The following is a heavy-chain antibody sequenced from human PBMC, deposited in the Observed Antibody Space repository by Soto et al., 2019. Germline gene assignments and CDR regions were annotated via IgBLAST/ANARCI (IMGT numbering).Heavy chain of an antibody. CDR3: AREGLRFRSFDH. CDR1: GFTFSSYW. V-gene: IGHV3-7*01. J-gene: IGHJ4*02. Sequence: EVQLVESGGGLVQPGGSLRLSCAASGFTFSSYWMSWVRRAPGKGLEWVANIKQDGSEKYYVDSVEGRFTISRDNAKNSLFLQMNSLRAEDTAVYYCAREGLRFRSFDHWGQGTLVTVSS. D-gene: IGHD5-12*01. CDR2: IKQDGSEK.